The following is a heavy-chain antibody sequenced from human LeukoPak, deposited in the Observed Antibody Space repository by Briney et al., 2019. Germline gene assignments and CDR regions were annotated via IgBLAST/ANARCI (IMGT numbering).Heavy chain of an antibody. V-gene: IGHV3-23*01. CDR2: ISGSGGTT. D-gene: IGHD6-13*01. J-gene: IGHJ4*02. Sequence: PVGSLRLSCVASGFTFSDYAMSWVRQAPGKGLEWVSTISGSGGTTYYADSVKGRFTISRDNSKNTLYLQMDTLRADDTAVYYCARISSSWFFDFWGQGTLVTVSS. CDR3: ARISSSWFFDF. CDR1: GFTFSDYA.